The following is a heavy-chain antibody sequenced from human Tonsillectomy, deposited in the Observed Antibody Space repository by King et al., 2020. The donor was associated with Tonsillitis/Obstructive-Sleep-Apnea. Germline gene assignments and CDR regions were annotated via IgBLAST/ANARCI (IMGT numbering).Heavy chain of an antibody. CDR2: IYWDDDK. V-gene: IGHV2-5*02. CDR3: AHRGRNVYYYDGSGSQGAFDI. J-gene: IGHJ3*02. CDR1: GFSLSTSGVG. D-gene: IGHD3-22*01. Sequence: TLQESGPTLVKPTQTLTLTCTFSGFSLSTSGVGVGWIRQPPGKALEWLALIYWDDDKRYRLSLKSRLTITKDTSKNQVVLTMTNMDPVDTATYYCAHRGRNVYYYDGSGSQGAFDIWGQGTVVTVSS.